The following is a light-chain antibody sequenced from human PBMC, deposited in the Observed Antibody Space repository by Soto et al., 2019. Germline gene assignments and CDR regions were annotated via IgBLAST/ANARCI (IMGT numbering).Light chain of an antibody. J-gene: IGLJ2*01. Sequence: QSALTQPASLSGSPGQSITVSCTGTSSDVGGYNYVSWYQQHPGKAPKLMIYEVSNLPSGVSRRFSGSKSGTTASLTISGLQAEDEADYYCSSFTRSSSVVFGGGTKLTVL. V-gene: IGLV2-14*01. CDR3: SSFTRSSSVV. CDR2: EVS. CDR1: SSDVGGYNY.